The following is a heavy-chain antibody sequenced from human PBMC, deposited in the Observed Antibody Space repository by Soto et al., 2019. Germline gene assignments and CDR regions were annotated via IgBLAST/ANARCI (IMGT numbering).Heavy chain of an antibody. V-gene: IGHV3-7*01. CDR3: AREGGGYSYSDAFDI. CDR1: GFTFSSYW. Sequence: GGSLRLSCAASGFTFSSYWMSWVRQAPGKGLEWVANIKQDGSEKYYVDSVKGRFTISRDNAKNSLYLQMNSLRAEDTAVYYCAREGGGYSYSDAFDIWGQGTMVTVSS. D-gene: IGHD5-18*01. J-gene: IGHJ3*02. CDR2: IKQDGSEK.